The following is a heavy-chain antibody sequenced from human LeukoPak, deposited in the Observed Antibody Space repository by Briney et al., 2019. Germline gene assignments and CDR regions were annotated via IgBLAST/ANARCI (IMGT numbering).Heavy chain of an antibody. CDR2: INQYGSEI. CDR3: ARDIEVG. CDR1: GFTFSSYW. J-gene: IGHJ4*02. V-gene: IGHV3-7*01. D-gene: IGHD3-16*02. Sequence: PGGSLRLSCSASGFTFSSYWMSWVRQAPGKGLEWVANINQYGSEIYYIDSVKGRFTISRDNAKSSLYLQMNSLRAEDTAVYYCARDIEVGWGQGTLVTVSS.